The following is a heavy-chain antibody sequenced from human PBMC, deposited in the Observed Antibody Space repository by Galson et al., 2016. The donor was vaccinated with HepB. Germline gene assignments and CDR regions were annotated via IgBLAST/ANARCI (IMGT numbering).Heavy chain of an antibody. J-gene: IGHJ5*02. CDR1: GFTFRSYW. D-gene: IGHD6-19*01. V-gene: IGHV3-7*01. Sequence: SLRLSCAASGFTFRSYWMAWVRQTPGKGLEWVANMKEDGHDTYYVDSVRGRFTISRDTASNSVFLLMNNLRPEDTGVYYCARGGGGWPFYTWLDPWGPGTLVTVSA. CDR2: MKEDGHDT. CDR3: ARGGGGWPFYTWLDP.